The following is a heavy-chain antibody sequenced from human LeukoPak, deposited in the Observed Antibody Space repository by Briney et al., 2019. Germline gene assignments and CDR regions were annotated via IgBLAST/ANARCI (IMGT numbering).Heavy chain of an antibody. J-gene: IGHJ3*02. D-gene: IGHD3-10*01. CDR2: MNPNSGNT. Sequence: GASVKVSCKASGYTFTSYYMHWVRQAPGQGLEWMGWMNPNSGNTGYAQKFQGRVTITRNTSISTAYMELSSLRSEDTAVYYCARDSLSQIITMVRGAHAFDIWGQGTMVTVSS. CDR3: ARDSLSQIITMVRGAHAFDI. V-gene: IGHV1-8*03. CDR1: GYTFTSYY.